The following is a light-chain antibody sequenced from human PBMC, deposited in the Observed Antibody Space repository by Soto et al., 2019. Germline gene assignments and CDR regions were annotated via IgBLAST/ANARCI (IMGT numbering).Light chain of an antibody. CDR2: GVS. CDR1: QSVNLY. J-gene: IGKJ5*01. V-gene: IGKV3-15*01. CDR3: QQYNNWPIT. Sequence: EVVLTQSPATLSVSPGEGATLSCRASQSVNLYLAWYQQKPGQAPRVIIYGVSTRATGVPGRFSGSGSGTEFSLTISYLQSEDSAVYYCQQYNNWPITFGQGTRLEIK.